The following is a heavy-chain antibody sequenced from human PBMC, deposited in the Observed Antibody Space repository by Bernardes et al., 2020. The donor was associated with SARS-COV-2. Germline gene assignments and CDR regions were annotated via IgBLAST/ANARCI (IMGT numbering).Heavy chain of an antibody. CDR2: ISAYSGYT. V-gene: IGHV1-18*04. J-gene: IGHJ4*02. CDR1: GYSSTTYG. Sequence: ASVKVSCKASGYSSTTYGICWVRQDPGQGLEWMGWISAYSGYTYYEEKFQDRVSMNMDSFTSTAYMELTSLRSGDTALYYCASGTGFAILTRLDSWGQGTLVTVSS. CDR3: ASGTGFAILTRLDS.